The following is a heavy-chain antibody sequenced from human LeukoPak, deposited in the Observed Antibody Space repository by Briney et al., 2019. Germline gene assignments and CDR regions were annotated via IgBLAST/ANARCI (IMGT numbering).Heavy chain of an antibody. Sequence: PGRSLRLSCAATGFTFSNYAIHWGRQAPGKGLEWVAFISDDGSRQHYADSVKGQFTISRDNSKNTLNLRMNSLRAEDTAVYYCVKDRTGTYTLDYWGQGTLVTVSS. D-gene: IGHD3-10*01. CDR3: VKDRTGTYTLDY. CDR1: GFTFSNYA. J-gene: IGHJ4*02. V-gene: IGHV3-30-3*01. CDR2: ISDDGSRQ.